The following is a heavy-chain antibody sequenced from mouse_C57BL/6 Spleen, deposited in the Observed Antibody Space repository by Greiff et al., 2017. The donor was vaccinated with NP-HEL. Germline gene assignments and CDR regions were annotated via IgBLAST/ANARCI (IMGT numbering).Heavy chain of an antibody. V-gene: IGHV5-17*01. CDR1: GFTFSDYG. CDR2: ISSGSSTI. D-gene: IGHD2-4*01. CDR3: ARSPYYDYDVFAY. Sequence: EVKLVESGGGLVKPGGSLKLSCAASGFTFSDYGMHWVRQAPEKGLEWVAYISSGSSTIYYADTVKGRFTISRDNAKNTLFLQMTSLRSEDTAMYYCARSPYYDYDVFAYWGQGTLVTVSA. J-gene: IGHJ3*01.